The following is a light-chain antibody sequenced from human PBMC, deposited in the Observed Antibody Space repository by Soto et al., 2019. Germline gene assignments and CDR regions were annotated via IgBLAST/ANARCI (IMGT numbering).Light chain of an antibody. CDR3: LQDFNYPYT. V-gene: IGKV1-6*01. J-gene: IGKJ2*01. CDR2: AAS. Sequence: AIQMTQSPSSLSASVGDRVTITCRASQGFGSDLGWYQQKPGKAPKFLIYAASSLQSGVPSRFSGSGSGTDFTLTISSLQPEDFATYYCLQDFNYPYTFGQGTKLESK. CDR1: QGFGSD.